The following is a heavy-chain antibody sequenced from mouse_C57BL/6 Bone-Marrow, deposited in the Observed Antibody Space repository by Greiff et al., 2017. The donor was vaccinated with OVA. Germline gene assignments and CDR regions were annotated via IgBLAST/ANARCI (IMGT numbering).Heavy chain of an antibody. J-gene: IGHJ3*01. V-gene: IGHV14-4*01. CDR2: IDPENGDT. Sequence: VQLQQSGAELVRPGASVKLSCTASGFNITDDYMHWVKQRPEQGLEWIGWIDPENGDTEYASKFQGKATITADTSSNTAYLQLSSLTSEDTAVYYCTAYYSNYVGFAYWGQGTLVTVSA. CDR1: GFNITDDY. D-gene: IGHD2-5*01. CDR3: TAYYSNYVGFAY.